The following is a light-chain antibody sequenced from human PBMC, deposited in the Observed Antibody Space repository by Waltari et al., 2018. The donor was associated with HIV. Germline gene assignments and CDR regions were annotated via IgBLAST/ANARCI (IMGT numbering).Light chain of an antibody. CDR3: CSYAGSYTYV. Sequence: QSALTQPRSVSGSPGQSVTISCTGTSSDVGGYNKFSWYQQHPGKAPKRWIYDVSNRPSAVPDRFSGSKSGNTASLTISGLQAEDEADYYCCSYAGSYTYVFGTGTKVTVL. V-gene: IGLV2-11*01. J-gene: IGLJ1*01. CDR2: DVS. CDR1: SSDVGGYNK.